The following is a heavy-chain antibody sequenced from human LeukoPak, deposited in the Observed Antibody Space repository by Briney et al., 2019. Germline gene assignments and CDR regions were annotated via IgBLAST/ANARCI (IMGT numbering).Heavy chain of an antibody. V-gene: IGHV4-34*01. CDR3: ARERITMIVVVITTSWFDP. CDR2: IYYSGST. CDR1: GGSFSGYY. J-gene: IGHJ5*02. Sequence: SETLSLTCAVYGGSFSGYYWSWIRQPPGKGLEWIGSIYYSGSTYYNPSLKSRVTISVDTSKNQFSLKLSSVTAADTAVYYCARERITMIVVVITTSWFDPWGQGTLVTVSS. D-gene: IGHD3-22*01.